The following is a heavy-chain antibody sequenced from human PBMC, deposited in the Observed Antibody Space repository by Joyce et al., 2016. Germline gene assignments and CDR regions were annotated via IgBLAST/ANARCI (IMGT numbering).Heavy chain of an antibody. CDR3: ARVGSSWSFGY. CDR1: GDSIGTYY. V-gene: IGHV4-59*01. Sequence: QVQLQESGPGLVTPSETLSLTCTVSGDSIGTYYWNWIRQPPGKGLEWIGYIFYTGSTNYNPSLKSRVTMSVDMSKNQFSLNLNSVTAADTAVYYCARVGSSWSFGYWGQGTLVTVSS. D-gene: IGHD6-13*01. CDR2: IFYTGST. J-gene: IGHJ4*02.